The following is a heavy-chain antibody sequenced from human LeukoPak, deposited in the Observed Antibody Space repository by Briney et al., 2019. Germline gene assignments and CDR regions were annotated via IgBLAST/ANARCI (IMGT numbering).Heavy chain of an antibody. CDR3: ARDLDYDYDSWPLAFDI. CDR1: GFTFSSYG. V-gene: IGHV3-30*03. D-gene: IGHD3-22*01. CDR2: ISYDGSNK. J-gene: IGHJ3*02. Sequence: SGGSLRLSCAASGFTFSSYGMHWVRQAPGKGLEWVAVISYDGSNKYYADSVKGRFTISRDNSKNTLYLQMNSLRAEDTAVYYCARDLDYDYDSWPLAFDIWGQGTMVTVSS.